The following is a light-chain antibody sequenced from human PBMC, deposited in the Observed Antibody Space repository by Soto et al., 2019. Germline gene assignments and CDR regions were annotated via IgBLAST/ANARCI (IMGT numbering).Light chain of an antibody. CDR1: SSNIGSKT. CDR3: SAWDASLNGYV. J-gene: IGLJ1*01. V-gene: IGLV1-44*01. CDR2: SNY. Sequence: QSVLTRLHSASGSTGQRVTISCSGSSSNIGSKTVNWYQQLPGTAPKLLIYSNYQRPSGVPDRFSGSKSGTSASLAISGLQSEDEADYYCSAWDASLNGYVVGTGTKVPVL.